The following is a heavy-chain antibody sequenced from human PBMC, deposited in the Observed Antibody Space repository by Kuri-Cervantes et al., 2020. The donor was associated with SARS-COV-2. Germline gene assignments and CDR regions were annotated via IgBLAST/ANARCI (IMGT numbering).Heavy chain of an antibody. Sequence: GESLKISCAASRFTFSSYSMNWVRQAPGKGLEWVSSISSSSSYIYYADSVKGRLTISRDNAKNSLYLQMNSLRAEDTAVYYCARDRDGYSSSWYGGYYYGMDVWGQGTTVTVSS. CDR2: ISSSSSYI. D-gene: IGHD6-13*01. V-gene: IGHV3-21*01. CDR1: RFTFSSYS. J-gene: IGHJ6*02. CDR3: ARDRDGYSSSWYGGYYYGMDV.